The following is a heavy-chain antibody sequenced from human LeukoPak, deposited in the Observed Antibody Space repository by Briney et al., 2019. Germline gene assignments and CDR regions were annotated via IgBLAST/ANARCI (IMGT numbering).Heavy chain of an antibody. J-gene: IGHJ4*02. V-gene: IGHV4-59*01. CDR1: GGSISSYY. Sequence: SETLSLTCTVSGGSISSYYWSWIRQPPGKGLEWIGYIYYSGSTNYNPSLKSRVTISVDTSKNQFSLKLSSVTAADTAVYYCTRGRALDYWGQGTLVTVSS. CDR2: IYYSGST. CDR3: TRGRALDY.